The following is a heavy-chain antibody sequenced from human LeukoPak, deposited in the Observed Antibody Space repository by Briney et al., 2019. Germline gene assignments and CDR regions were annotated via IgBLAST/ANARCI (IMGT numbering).Heavy chain of an antibody. V-gene: IGHV3-23*01. CDR3: ARDGSAYNTNHFDY. J-gene: IGHJ4*02. Sequence: GGSLRLSCEASGFTFSTFAMIWVRQPPGKGLEWVSSIFPNGGEIHYADSVRGRFTISRDNSKSTLSLQMNSLRAEDTAIYYCARDGSAYNTNHFDYWGQGTLVTVSS. CDR1: GFTFSTFA. D-gene: IGHD5-24*01. CDR2: IFPNGGEI.